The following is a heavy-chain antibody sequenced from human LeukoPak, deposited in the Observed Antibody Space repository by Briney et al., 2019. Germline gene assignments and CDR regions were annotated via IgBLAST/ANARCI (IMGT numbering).Heavy chain of an antibody. V-gene: IGHV3-33*01. CDR1: GFTFSSYG. J-gene: IGHJ3*02. CDR2: IWYDGSNK. D-gene: IGHD3-10*01. CDR3: AREGRLARGAFDI. Sequence: GGSLRLSCAASGFTFSSYGMHWVRQAPGKGLEWVAVIWYDGSNKYYADSVKGRFTISRDNSMNTLYLQMNSLRAEDTAVYYCAREGRLARGAFDIWGQGTMVTVSS.